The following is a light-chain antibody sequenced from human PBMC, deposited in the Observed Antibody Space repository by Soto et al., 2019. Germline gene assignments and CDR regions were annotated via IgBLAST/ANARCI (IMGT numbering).Light chain of an antibody. CDR3: CSYAGSHTTWV. CDR2: DVN. J-gene: IGLJ3*02. Sequence: QSVLTQPRSVSGSPGQSVTISCTGTSSDVGGYNYVSWYQQHPGKAPKLMIYDVNKWPSGVPHRFSGSKSGNTASLTISGLQAEDEADYHCCSYAGSHTTWVFGGGTKLTVL. CDR1: SSDVGGYNY. V-gene: IGLV2-11*01.